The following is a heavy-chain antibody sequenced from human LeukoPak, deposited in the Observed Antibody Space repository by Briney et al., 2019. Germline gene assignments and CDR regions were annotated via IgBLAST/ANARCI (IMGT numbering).Heavy chain of an antibody. Sequence: GGSLRLSCAASGFTFSHYWMSWVRQARGKGREWVANIKQDGREKYYVDSVKGRFTISRDNTKNSLYMEMNSVRAEDTALYYCATHRGYSYGTAEHFDYWVQGTLVTVSS. CDR1: GFTFSHYW. CDR2: IKQDGREK. CDR3: ATHRGYSYGTAEHFDY. V-gene: IGHV3-7*01. J-gene: IGHJ4*02. D-gene: IGHD5-18*01.